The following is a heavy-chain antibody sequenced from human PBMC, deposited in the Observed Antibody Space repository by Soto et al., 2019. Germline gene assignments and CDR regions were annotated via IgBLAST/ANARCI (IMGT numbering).Heavy chain of an antibody. CDR2: INGGNGDT. D-gene: IGHD2-2*02. CDR3: AKSATVPAAIAY. CDR1: GYTFTSYA. J-gene: IGHJ4*02. Sequence: GASVKVSCKASGYTFTSYALHWVRQAPGQRLEWMGWINGGNGDTKYSQKFQGRVTFTRDISASTAYMELSSLRSEDTAVYYCAKSATVPAAIAYWGQGTLVTVSS. V-gene: IGHV1-3*01.